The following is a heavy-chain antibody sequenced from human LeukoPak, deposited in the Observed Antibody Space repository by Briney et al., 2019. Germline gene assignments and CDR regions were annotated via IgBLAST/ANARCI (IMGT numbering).Heavy chain of an antibody. CDR3: DIAACSSSTCYLRRSWFDP. CDR2: ISTSSRYI. CDR1: GFTLSNSD. J-gene: IGHJ5*02. D-gene: IGHD2/OR15-2a*01. Sequence: PGGSLRLSCAASGFTLSNSDMNWVRQAPGKGLEWVSSISTSSRYIYYKDSVRGRFTISRDDAKNSLYLEMNSLRAEDTAVYYCDIAACSSSTCYLRRSWFDPWGQGTLVTVSS. V-gene: IGHV3-21*01.